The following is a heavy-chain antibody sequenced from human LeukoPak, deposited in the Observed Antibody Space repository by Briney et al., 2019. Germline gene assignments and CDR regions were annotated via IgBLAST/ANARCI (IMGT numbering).Heavy chain of an antibody. J-gene: IGHJ4*02. Sequence: GGSLRLSRAASGFTFSDYWIHWVRQAPGKGLVWVSRINTDGSITSYADSVKGRFSISRDNAKNTLYLQMSSLRAEDTAVYYCARDRGPRTGFMVREAYDYWGQGTLVTVSS. V-gene: IGHV3-74*01. CDR3: ARDRGPRTGFMVREAYDY. D-gene: IGHD3-10*01. CDR1: GFTFSDYW. CDR2: INTDGSIT.